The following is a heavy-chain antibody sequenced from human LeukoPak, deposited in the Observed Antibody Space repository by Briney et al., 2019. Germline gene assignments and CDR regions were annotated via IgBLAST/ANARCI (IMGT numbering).Heavy chain of an antibody. CDR3: ARDPPEKNAFDI. V-gene: IGHV4-4*07. J-gene: IGHJ3*02. CDR1: GGSISSYY. Sequence: PWETLSLTCTVSGGSISSYYWSWIRQPPGKGLEWIGRIYTSGSTNYNPSLKSRATTSVDTSKNQFSLKLSSVTAADTAVYYCARDPPEKNAFDIWGQGTMVTVSS. CDR2: IYTSGST.